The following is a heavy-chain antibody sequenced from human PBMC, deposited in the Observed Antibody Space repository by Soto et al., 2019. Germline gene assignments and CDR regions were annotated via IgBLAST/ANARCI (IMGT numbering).Heavy chain of an antibody. Sequence: QLQLQEYGSGLVKPSQTLSLTCAVSGGSISSGGYSWSWIRQPPGKGLEWIGYIYHSGSTYYNPSLKSRVTISVDRSKNQFSLKLSSVTAADTAVYYCASHRGGYYYYGMDVWGQGTTVTVSS. D-gene: IGHD3-16*01. CDR3: ASHRGGYYYYGMDV. V-gene: IGHV4-30-2*01. CDR2: IYHSGST. J-gene: IGHJ6*02. CDR1: GGSISSGGYS.